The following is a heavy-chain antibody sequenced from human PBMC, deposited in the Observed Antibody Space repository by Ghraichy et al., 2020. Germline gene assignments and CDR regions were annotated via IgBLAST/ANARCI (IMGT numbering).Heavy chain of an antibody. V-gene: IGHV3-23*01. J-gene: IGHJ4*02. D-gene: IGHD6-13*01. CDR3: AKDLANSRSWYVGYFDY. Sequence: GGSLRLSCAASGFTFSSYAMSWVRQTPGKGLEWVSAISGSGGSTYYADSVKGRFTISRDNSKNTLYLQMNSLRAEDAAVYYCAKDLANSRSWYVGYFDYWGQGTLVTVSS. CDR2: ISGSGGST. CDR1: GFTFSSYA.